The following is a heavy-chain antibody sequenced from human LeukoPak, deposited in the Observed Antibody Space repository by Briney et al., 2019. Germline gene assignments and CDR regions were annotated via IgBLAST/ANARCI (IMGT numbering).Heavy chain of an antibody. Sequence: GGPLRLSCAASGFIVSTNYMSWVRQAPGKGLEWVSLIYDGGRTYYADSVKGRFTISRDNSKNTLYLQMNSLRAEDTAVYYCARGAGYPFYMDVWGKGTTVTVSS. CDR3: ARGAGYPFYMDV. J-gene: IGHJ6*03. V-gene: IGHV3-66*02. CDR1: GFIVSTNY. D-gene: IGHD5-18*01. CDR2: IYDGGRT.